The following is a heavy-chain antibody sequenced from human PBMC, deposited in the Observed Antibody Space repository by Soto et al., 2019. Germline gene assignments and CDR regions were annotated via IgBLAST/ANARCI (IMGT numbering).Heavy chain of an antibody. CDR1: GGSISSYY. Sequence: PSETLSLTCTVSGGSISSYYWSWIRQPPGKGLEWIGYIYYSGSTNYNPSLKSRVTISVDTSKNQFSLKLSSVTAADTAVYYCARAGYSGYDEWVLTNRYFCPPVYYWGQGTLVTVSS. D-gene: IGHD5-12*01. CDR3: ARAGYSGYDEWVLTNRYFCPPVYY. CDR2: IYYSGST. V-gene: IGHV4-59*01. J-gene: IGHJ4*02.